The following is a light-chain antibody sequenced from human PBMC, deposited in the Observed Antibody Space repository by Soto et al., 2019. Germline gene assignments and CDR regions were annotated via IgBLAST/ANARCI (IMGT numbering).Light chain of an antibody. CDR1: QSVSSN. J-gene: IGKJ5*01. CDR3: QQYYNWPIT. Sequence: EIVRTRSPATLSVSPWERAILSCKASQSVSSNLACYQQKPGQAPRLLIYGASTRATGIPARFSGSGSGTEFTLTISSLQSEDCAVYYCQQYYNWPITFGQGTRLEI. V-gene: IGKV3-15*01. CDR2: GAS.